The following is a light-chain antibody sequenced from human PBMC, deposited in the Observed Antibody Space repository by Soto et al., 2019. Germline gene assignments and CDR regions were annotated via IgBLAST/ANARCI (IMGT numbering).Light chain of an antibody. J-gene: IGKJ4*01. V-gene: IGKV1-5*01. CDR3: QHYDSYPLT. CDR2: YAS. Sequence: DIQMTQPPSTLSASVGDRVTITCRANQSISSWLAWYQQKPGKAPKLLIYYASSLESGVPSRFSGSGSGTEFALTISSLQPDDFATYYCQHYDSYPLTFGGGTKVDIK. CDR1: QSISSW.